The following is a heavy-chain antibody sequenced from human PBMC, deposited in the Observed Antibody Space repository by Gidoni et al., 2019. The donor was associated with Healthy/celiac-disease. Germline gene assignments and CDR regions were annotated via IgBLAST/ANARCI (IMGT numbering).Heavy chain of an antibody. CDR3: ARGGYYYDSSGYSLDY. CDR2: IYPGDSDT. D-gene: IGHD3-22*01. CDR1: GYSFNSYW. J-gene: IGHJ4*02. V-gene: IGHV5-51*01. Sequence: EVQLVQSGAEVKKPGESLKISCKGSGYSFNSYWIGWVRRMPGKGLEWMGIIYPGDSDTRYSPSFQGQVTISADKSISTAYLQWSSLKASDTAMYYCARGGYYYDSSGYSLDYWGQGTLVTVSS.